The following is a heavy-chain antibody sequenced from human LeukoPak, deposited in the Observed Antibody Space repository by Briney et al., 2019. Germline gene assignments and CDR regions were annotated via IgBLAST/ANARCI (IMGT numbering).Heavy chain of an antibody. CDR1: GFTFSDYY. V-gene: IGHV3-11*01. Sequence: SGGSLRLSCAASGFTFSDYYMSWIRQAPGKGLEWVSYISSSGSTIYYAGSVKGRFTISRDNAKNSLYLQMNSLRAEDTAVYYCAKAQVIGGSVMITFGGVIASDYWGQGTLVTVSS. D-gene: IGHD3-16*02. CDR3: AKAQVIGGSVMITFGGVIASDY. CDR2: ISSSGSTI. J-gene: IGHJ4*02.